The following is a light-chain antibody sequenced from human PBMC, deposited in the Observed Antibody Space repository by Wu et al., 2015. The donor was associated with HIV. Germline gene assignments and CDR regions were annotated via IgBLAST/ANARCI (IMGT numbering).Light chain of an antibody. Sequence: EIVMTQSPATLSVSPGERATLSCRASQSISSNFLAWYQQTPGRAPRLLIYATSSRATGIPDRFSGSGSGTDFTLTISRLEPEDFAVYYCQHYGSSPYSFGQGTKLEIK. J-gene: IGKJ2*03. CDR3: QHYGSSPYS. V-gene: IGKV3-20*01. CDR1: QSISSNF. CDR2: ATS.